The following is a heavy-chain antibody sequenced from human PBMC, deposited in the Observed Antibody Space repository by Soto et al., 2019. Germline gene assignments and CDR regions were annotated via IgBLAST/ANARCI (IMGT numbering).Heavy chain of an antibody. CDR2: IYHSGST. CDR1: GGSISSGGYS. J-gene: IGHJ5*02. CDR3: TIDQCEGNSCDP. V-gene: IGHV4-30-2*01. Sequence: QLQLQESGSGLVRPSQTLSLTCAVSGGSISSGGYSWNWIRQPPGKGLEWIGYIYHSGSTLYNPFLKCRVTIAVYKSKSPVSLMLTSVSSADTPEYYRTIDQCEGNSCDPWGRGTLVTVSS.